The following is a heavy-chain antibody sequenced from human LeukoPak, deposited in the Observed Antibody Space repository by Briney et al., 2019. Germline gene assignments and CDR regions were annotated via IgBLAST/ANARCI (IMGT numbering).Heavy chain of an antibody. CDR2: INGDGSST. V-gene: IGHV3-74*01. CDR1: GFAFSTYW. Sequence: GGSLRLSCAASGFAFSTYWMHWVRQASGKGLVWVSRINGDGSSTSYADSVKGRFTISRDNAKNTLYLQMNSLRAEDTAVYYCARDQGYQVVVPWGQGTLVTVSS. J-gene: IGHJ5*02. D-gene: IGHD2-2*01. CDR3: ARDQGYQVVVP.